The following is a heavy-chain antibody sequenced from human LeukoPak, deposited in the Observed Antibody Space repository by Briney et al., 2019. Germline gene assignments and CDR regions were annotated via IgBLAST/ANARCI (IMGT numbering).Heavy chain of an antibody. CDR2: ISDYNGNT. CDR1: GYTFSSYG. J-gene: IGHJ4*02. Sequence: ASVKVSCKASGYTFSSYGISWVRQAPGQGLEWMGWISDYNGNTKYAQKVQDRVTMTTDTSTSTAYMELRSLRSDDTAVYYCARDVDSTMVLFDYWGQGTLVTVSS. D-gene: IGHD4/OR15-4a*01. V-gene: IGHV1-18*01. CDR3: ARDVDSTMVLFDY.